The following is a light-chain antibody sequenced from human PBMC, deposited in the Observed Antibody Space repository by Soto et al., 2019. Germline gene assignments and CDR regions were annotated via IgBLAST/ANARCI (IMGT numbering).Light chain of an antibody. CDR3: QQYNNCPLT. CDR2: GAS. CDR1: QSVSSN. Sequence: EIVMTQSPATLSVSPGERATLSCRASQSVSSNLAWYQQKPGQAPRLLIYGASTRATGIPARFSGSGSGTEFTLTISSLQSEDFAFYYCQQYNNCPLTFGQGTKV. V-gene: IGKV3-15*01. J-gene: IGKJ1*01.